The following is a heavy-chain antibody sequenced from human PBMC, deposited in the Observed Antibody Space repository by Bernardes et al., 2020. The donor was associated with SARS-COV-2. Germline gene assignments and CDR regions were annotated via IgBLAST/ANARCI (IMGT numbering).Heavy chain of an antibody. D-gene: IGHD1-7*01. CDR1: GGSVSSGSYY. CDR2: IYYSGST. J-gene: IGHJ6*02. Sequence: SEPLSLTCTVSGGSVSSGSYYWSWLRQPPGKGLEWIGYIYYSGSTNYNPSLKSRVTISVDTSKNQFSLKLSSVTAADTAVYYCAREEVWITGTTGAIAYYGMDVWGQGTTVTVSS. CDR3: AREEVWITGTTGAIAYYGMDV. V-gene: IGHV4-61*01.